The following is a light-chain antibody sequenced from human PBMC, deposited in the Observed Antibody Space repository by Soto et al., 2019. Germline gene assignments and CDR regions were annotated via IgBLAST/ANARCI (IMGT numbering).Light chain of an antibody. CDR1: QSVGSN. CDR3: QQYNNRPPWT. J-gene: IGKJ1*01. V-gene: IGKV3-15*01. CDR2: GAS. Sequence: EIVMMQSPATLSVSPGERATLSCRASQSVGSNLAWYQQKPGKGPRILMYGASTRATGVPARFSGSGSGAEFTLTFSSLQSEDFAVYYCQQYNNRPPWTFGQGTKVEIE.